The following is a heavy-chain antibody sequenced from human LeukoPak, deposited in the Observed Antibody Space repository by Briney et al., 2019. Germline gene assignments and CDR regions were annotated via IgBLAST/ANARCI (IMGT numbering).Heavy chain of an antibody. CDR1: GGSISSGDYY. CDR3: ARTHAAGKNFDY. CDR2: IYYSGST. D-gene: IGHD6-25*01. J-gene: IGHJ4*02. Sequence: SETLSLTCTVSGGSISSGDYYWSWIRQHPGKGLERIGYIYYSGSTYYNPSLESRVTISVDTSKNQFSLKLSSVTAADTAVYYCARTHAAGKNFDYWGQGTLVTVSS. V-gene: IGHV4-31*03.